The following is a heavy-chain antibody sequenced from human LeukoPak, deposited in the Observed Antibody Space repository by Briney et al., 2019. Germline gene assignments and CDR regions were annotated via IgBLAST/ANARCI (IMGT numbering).Heavy chain of an antibody. D-gene: IGHD5-18*01. J-gene: IGHJ4*02. V-gene: IGHV1-18*01. CDR1: GYTFTTYG. CDR2: ISTYNGDT. Sequence: GASVKVSCKASGYTFTTYGISWLRQAPGQGLEWMAWISTYNGDTNYAQKLQGRLTLTKDTSTSTVYMELRSLRSDDTAVYYCARRGSVDTPMSNWEWWYWGQGTLVTVSS. CDR3: ARRGSVDTPMSNWEWWY.